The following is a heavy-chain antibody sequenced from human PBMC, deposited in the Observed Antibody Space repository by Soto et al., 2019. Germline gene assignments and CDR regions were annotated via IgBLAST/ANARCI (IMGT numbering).Heavy chain of an antibody. CDR1: GGSFSGYY. D-gene: IGHD6-19*01. V-gene: IGHV4-34*01. J-gene: IGHJ4*02. CDR3: AKYSGWYYYHDY. CDR2: INHSRST. Sequence: SETLSLTCDVYGGSFSGYYWSWIRKPPGTGLEWIGEINHSRSTNYNPSLKSRVTISVDTSKNQFSLKLSSVTAADTSVYYCAKYSGWYYYHDYSGERTLVT.